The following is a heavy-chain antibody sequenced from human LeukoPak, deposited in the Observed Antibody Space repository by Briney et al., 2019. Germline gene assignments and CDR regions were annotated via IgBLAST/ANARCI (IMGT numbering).Heavy chain of an antibody. J-gene: IGHJ5*02. V-gene: IGHV2-5*02. CDR2: IYWDDDE. D-gene: IGHD5-18*01. Sequence: SGPTLVKPTQTLTLTCTFSGFSLSTSGVGVGWIRQPPKKALEWLAYIYWDDDERYSPSLKSRLTITKDTSKNQVVLTVTNMDPVDTATYYCAHRKVDTPMGPWGQGTLVTVSS. CDR3: AHRKVDTPMGP. CDR1: GFSLSTSGVG.